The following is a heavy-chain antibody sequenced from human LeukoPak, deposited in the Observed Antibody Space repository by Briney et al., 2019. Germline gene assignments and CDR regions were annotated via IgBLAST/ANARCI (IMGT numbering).Heavy chain of an antibody. D-gene: IGHD6-19*01. CDR2: IYNSEST. J-gene: IGHJ4*02. Sequence: SETRSLTSTVSSGSISSYYWSWIRQPPGKGLEWIGYIYNSESTNYNPSLKSRVTISVDTSKNQFSLNLSSVTAADTAVYYCARRRYSSGQIDCWGQGALVTVSS. CDR3: ARRRYSSGQIDC. V-gene: IGHV4-59*08. CDR1: SGSISSYY.